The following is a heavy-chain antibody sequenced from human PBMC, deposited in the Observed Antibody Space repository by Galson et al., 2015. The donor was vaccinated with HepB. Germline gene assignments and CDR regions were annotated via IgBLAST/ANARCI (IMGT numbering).Heavy chain of an antibody. CDR2: ISYDGSNK. J-gene: IGHJ6*02. Sequence: SLRLSCAASGFTFSNYAMHWVRQAPGKGLEGVAVISYDGSNKYYAYSLKGRFTIYRDNSKNTLYLQMNSLRAEDTALYYCARGGSSSSRPGVYYGMDVWGQGTTVTVSS. CDR3: ARGGSSSSRPGVYYGMDV. V-gene: IGHV3-30-3*01. D-gene: IGHD6-6*01. CDR1: GFTFSNYA.